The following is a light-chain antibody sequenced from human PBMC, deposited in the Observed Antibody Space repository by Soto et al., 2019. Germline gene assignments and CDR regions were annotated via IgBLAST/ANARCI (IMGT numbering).Light chain of an antibody. CDR1: SSDVGRYNY. CDR2: DVS. J-gene: IGLJ1*01. V-gene: IGLV2-14*01. CDR3: SSYTPISTHYV. Sequence: QSALTQPASVSGSPGQSITISCTGTSSDVGRYNYVSWYQQHPVKAPKLMIYDVSNRPSGVSNRFSGSKSGNTASLTISGLQAEDEADYYCSSYTPISTHYVFGTVTKLTVL.